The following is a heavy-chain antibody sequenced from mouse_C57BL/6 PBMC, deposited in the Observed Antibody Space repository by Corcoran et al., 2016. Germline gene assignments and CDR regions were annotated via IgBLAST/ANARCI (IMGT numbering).Heavy chain of an antibody. CDR2: INPNNGGT. V-gene: IGHV1-18*01. Sequence: EVQLQQSGPELVKPGASVKIPCKASGYTFTDYNMDWVKQSHGKSLEWIGDINPNNGGTIYNQKFKGKATLTVDKSSSTAYMELRSLTSEDTAVYYCARGYYSNYDYAMDYWGQGTSVTVSS. CDR1: GYTFTDYN. D-gene: IGHD2-5*01. J-gene: IGHJ4*01. CDR3: ARGYYSNYDYAMDY.